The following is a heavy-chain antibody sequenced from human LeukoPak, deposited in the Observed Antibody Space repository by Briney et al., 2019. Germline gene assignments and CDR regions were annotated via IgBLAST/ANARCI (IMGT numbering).Heavy chain of an antibody. CDR1: GFTFSSYG. CDR3: AKEMDYDFWSQGYGMDV. CDR2: ISYDGSNK. Sequence: GGSLRLSCAASGFTFSSYGMHWARQAPGKGLEWVAVISYDGSNKYYADSVKGRFTISRDNSKNTLYLQMNSLRAEDTAVYYCAKEMDYDFWSQGYGMDVWGQGTTVTVSS. V-gene: IGHV3-30*18. J-gene: IGHJ6*02. D-gene: IGHD3-3*01.